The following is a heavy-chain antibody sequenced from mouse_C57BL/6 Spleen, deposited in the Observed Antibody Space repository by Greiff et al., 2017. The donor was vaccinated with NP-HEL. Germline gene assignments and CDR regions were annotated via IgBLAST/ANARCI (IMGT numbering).Heavy chain of an antibody. V-gene: IGHV1-18*01. CDR2: INPNNGGT. D-gene: IGHD1-1*01. CDR1: GYTFTDYN. Sequence: EVQLQQSGPELVKPGASVKIPCKASGYTFTDYNMDWVKQSHGKSLEWIGDINPNNGGTIYNQKFKGKATLTVDKSSSTAYMELRSLTSEDTAVYYCARGALYYYGSSLYFDYWGQGTTLTVSS. CDR3: ARGALYYYGSSLYFDY. J-gene: IGHJ2*01.